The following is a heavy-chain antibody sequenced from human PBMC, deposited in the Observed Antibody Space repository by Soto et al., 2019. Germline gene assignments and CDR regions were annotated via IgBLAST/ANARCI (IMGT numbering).Heavy chain of an antibody. J-gene: IGHJ4*02. Sequence: GALGGSCAAAGIRLYRYGIRWVREASDNELEWVALISYDGSNQYYADSVKGRFTISRDNSKNTLFLQMNSLRADDKAVYSCAKDQASGQGSFDSWGQGTPVTVSS. CDR3: AKDQASGQGSFDS. V-gene: IGHV3-30*18. CDR2: ISYDGSNQ. CDR1: GIRLYRYG.